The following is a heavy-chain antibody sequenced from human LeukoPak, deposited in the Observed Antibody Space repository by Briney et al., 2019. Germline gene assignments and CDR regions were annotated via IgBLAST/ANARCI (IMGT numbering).Heavy chain of an antibody. CDR3: ARDGGIAARPGDYYYYYGMDV. Sequence: GGSLRLSCAASGFTFSSYEMNWVRQAPGKGLEWISYISSSGSVIHYADSVKGRFTISRDNAKNSLYLQMNSLRAEDTAVYYCARDGGIAARPGDYYYYYGMDVWGQGTTVTVSS. J-gene: IGHJ6*02. CDR1: GFTFSSYE. V-gene: IGHV3-48*03. CDR2: ISSSGSVI. D-gene: IGHD6-6*01.